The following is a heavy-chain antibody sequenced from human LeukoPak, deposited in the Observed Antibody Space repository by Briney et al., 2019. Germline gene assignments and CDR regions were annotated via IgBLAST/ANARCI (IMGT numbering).Heavy chain of an antibody. CDR3: AKSCLDTYYDTLTGSDY. V-gene: IGHV3-30*18. D-gene: IGHD3-9*01. J-gene: IGHJ4*02. Sequence: GRSLRLSCAASGFTFSSYGIHWVRQAPGKGLEGVAVISNDGSNKYYADSVKGRFTISRDNSKNTLYLQMNSLRAEDTAVYYCAKSCLDTYYDTLTGSDYWGQGTLVTVSS. CDR2: ISNDGSNK. CDR1: GFTFSSYG.